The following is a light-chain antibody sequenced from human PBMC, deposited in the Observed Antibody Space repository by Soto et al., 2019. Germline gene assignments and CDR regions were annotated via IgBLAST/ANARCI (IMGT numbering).Light chain of an antibody. V-gene: IGKV3-15*01. CDR1: QSVSSK. CDR3: QQYHIWPTWT. CDR2: SAS. J-gene: IGKJ1*01. Sequence: EIVMTQSPATLSLSPGQRATLSCRASQSVSSKLAWYQQRPGQGPRLLIYSASTRATGIPARFSRSGSGTEFTLTISSLQSDDFAVYYCQQYHIWPTWTFGQGTKVDIK.